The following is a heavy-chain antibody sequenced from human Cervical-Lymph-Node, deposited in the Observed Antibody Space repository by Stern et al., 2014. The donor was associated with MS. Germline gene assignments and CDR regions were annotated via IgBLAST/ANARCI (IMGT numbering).Heavy chain of an antibody. V-gene: IGHV5-51*03. Sequence: MQLVQSGAEVKKPGASLQISCKGSGYTFTNNCIAWVRQMPGQGLEWMGIIYPDRSDIRYRAPCQAQSPISADKSISTACLQGSSLKAADSPVCNCANPPPRRKWDDPNYGMDVWGQGTTVTVSS. D-gene: IGHD1-1*01. CDR1: GYTFTNNC. J-gene: IGHJ6*02. CDR2: IYPDRSDI. CDR3: ANPPPRRKWDDPNYGMDV.